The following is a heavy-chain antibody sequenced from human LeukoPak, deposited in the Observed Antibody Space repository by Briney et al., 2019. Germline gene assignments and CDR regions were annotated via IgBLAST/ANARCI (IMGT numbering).Heavy chain of an antibody. Sequence: GGSLRLSCAASGFTFSSYEVYWVRQAPGKGLEWVSYISPSGSTIYYADSVKGRFTISRDNAKNSLFLQMNSLRAEDTAVYYCARESGTRNCFDYWGQGTLVTVSS. CDR3: ARESGTRNCFDY. D-gene: IGHD3-10*01. V-gene: IGHV3-48*03. CDR2: ISPSGSTI. CDR1: GFTFSSYE. J-gene: IGHJ4*02.